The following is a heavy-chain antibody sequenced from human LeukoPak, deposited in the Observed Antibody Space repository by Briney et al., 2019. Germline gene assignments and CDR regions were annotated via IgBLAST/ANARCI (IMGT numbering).Heavy chain of an antibody. Sequence: SETLSLTCTVSGGSISSYYWSWIRQPPGKGLEWIGYIYYSGSTNYNPSLKSRVTISVDTSKNQFSLKLSSVTAADTAVYYCARLGQGFSGHVSWGQGTLVTVSS. D-gene: IGHD2-15*01. CDR2: IYYSGST. CDR1: GGSISSYY. J-gene: IGHJ5*02. V-gene: IGHV4-59*08. CDR3: ARLGQGFSGHVS.